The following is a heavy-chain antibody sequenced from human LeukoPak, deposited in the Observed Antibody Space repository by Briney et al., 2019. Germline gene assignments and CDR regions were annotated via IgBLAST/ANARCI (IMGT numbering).Heavy chain of an antibody. V-gene: IGHV3-53*01. CDR3: VREGPRGLAFDI. CDR2: IYSGGST. J-gene: IGHJ3*02. D-gene: IGHD3/OR15-3a*01. CDR1: GFTVSSNY. Sequence: PGGSLRLSCAASGFTVSSNYMGWVRQAPGKGLEWVSVIYSGGSTYYADSVKGRFTISRDNSKNTLYLQMNGLRVEDTAVYYCVREGPRGLAFDIWGQGTMVTVSS.